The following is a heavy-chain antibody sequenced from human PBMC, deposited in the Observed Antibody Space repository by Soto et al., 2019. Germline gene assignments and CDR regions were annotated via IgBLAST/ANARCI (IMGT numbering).Heavy chain of an antibody. Sequence: GESLKISCKGSGCSFTSYWIGWVRQMPGKGLEWMGIIYPGDSDTRYSPSFQGQVTISADKSISTAYLQWSSLKASDTAMYYCARSYDSSGYYVHYFDYWGQGTLVTVSS. CDR1: GCSFTSYW. V-gene: IGHV5-51*01. CDR3: ARSYDSSGYYVHYFDY. J-gene: IGHJ4*02. CDR2: IYPGDSDT. D-gene: IGHD3-22*01.